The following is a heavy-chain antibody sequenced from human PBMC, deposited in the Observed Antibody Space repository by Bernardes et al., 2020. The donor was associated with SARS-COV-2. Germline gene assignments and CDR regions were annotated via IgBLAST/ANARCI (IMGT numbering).Heavy chain of an antibody. CDR3: ARMLVGYYYYMDV. CDR2: MYYSGTT. J-gene: IGHJ6*03. V-gene: IGHV4-59*01. CDR1: DNSISSYY. D-gene: IGHD2-15*01. Sequence: SETLSLTCTVSDNSISSYYWSWIRQPPGKGLEWIGYMYYSGTTNYNPSLKSRVTISVDTSKKQISLKLGSVTAADTAVYYCARMLVGYYYYMDVWGKGTTVSVSS.